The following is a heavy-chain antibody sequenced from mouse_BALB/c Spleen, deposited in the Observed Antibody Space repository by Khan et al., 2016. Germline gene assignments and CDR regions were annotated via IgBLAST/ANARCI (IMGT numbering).Heavy chain of an antibody. CDR1: GYTFTSYY. V-gene: IGHV1S81*02. D-gene: IGHD2-4*01. J-gene: IGHJ2*01. CDR3: TGGGYDYDY. Sequence: QVQLQQSGAELVKPGASVKLSCKASGYTFTSYYMYWVKQRPGQGLEWIGEINPSNGGTNFNEKFKSKATLTVDKSYSTAYKQLSSQTSEDSAVYISTGGGYDYDYWGQGTTLTVSS. CDR2: INPSNGGT.